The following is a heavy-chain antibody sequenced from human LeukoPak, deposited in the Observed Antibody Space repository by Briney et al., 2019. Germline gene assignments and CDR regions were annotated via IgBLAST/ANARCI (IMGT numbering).Heavy chain of an antibody. CDR2: ISWNSGSI. D-gene: IGHD1-26*01. V-gene: IGHV3-9*01. CDR3: AKDMSSSGAYYPFDY. CDR1: GFTFDDYA. Sequence: PGRSLRLSCAASGFTFDDYAMHWVRQAPGKGLEWVSGISWNSGSIGYADSVKGRFTISRDNAKNSLYLQMNSLRAEDTALYYCAKDMSSSGAYYPFDYWGQGTLVTVSS. J-gene: IGHJ4*02.